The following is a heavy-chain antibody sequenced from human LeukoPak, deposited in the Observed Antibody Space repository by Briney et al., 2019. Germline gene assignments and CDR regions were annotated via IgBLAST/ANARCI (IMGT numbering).Heavy chain of an antibody. CDR3: ARQTGSGLFILP. CDR1: GGSISSSSYY. Sequence: PSETLSLTCTVSGGSISSSSYYWGWIRQPPGMGLEWIGSIYYTGNTYYDASLKSQVSISIDTSKNQFSLKLTSVTAADTAVYYCARQTGSGLFILPGGQGTLVTVSS. D-gene: IGHD3/OR15-3a*01. V-gene: IGHV4-39*01. CDR2: IYYTGNT. J-gene: IGHJ4*02.